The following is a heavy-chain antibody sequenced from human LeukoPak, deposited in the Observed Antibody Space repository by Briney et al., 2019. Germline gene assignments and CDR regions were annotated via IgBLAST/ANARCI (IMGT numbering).Heavy chain of an antibody. CDR3: ARDLFRYSGSYSY. Sequence: SETLSLTCTVSGYSISSGHYWGWIRQPPGKGLEWIGSIYHSGSTYYNPSLKSRVTISVDTSKNQFSLKLSSVTAADTAVYYCARDLFRYSGSYSYWGQGTLVTVSS. CDR2: IYHSGST. D-gene: IGHD1-26*01. V-gene: IGHV4-38-2*02. J-gene: IGHJ4*02. CDR1: GYSISSGHY.